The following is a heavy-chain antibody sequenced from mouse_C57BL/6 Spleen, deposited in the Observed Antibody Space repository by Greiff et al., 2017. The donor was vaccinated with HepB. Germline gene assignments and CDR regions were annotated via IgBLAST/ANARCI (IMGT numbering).Heavy chain of an antibody. J-gene: IGHJ4*01. D-gene: IGHD1-1*01. CDR3: TREGTTVVATDAMDY. CDR2: ISSGGDYI. Sequence: EVKLQESGEGLVKPGGSLKLSCAASGFTFSSYAMSWVRQTPEKRLEWVAYISSGGDYIYYADTVKGRFTISRDNARNTLYLQMSSLKSEDTAMYYCTREGTTVVATDAMDYWGQGTSVTVSS. V-gene: IGHV5-9-1*02. CDR1: GFTFSSYA.